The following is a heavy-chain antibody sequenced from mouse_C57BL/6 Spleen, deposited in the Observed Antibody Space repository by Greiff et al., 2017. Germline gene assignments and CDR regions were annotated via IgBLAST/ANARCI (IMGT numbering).Heavy chain of an antibody. D-gene: IGHD2-12*01. V-gene: IGHV1-53*01. CDR2: INPSNGGT. J-gene: IGHJ2*01. Sequence: QVQLQQPGTELVKPGASVKLSCKASGYTFTSYWMHWVKQRPGQGLEWIGNINPSNGGTNYNEKFKSRATLTVDKSSSTAYMQLSSLTSEDSAVYYCARESTYYRNYLDYWGQGTTLTVSS. CDR1: GYTFTSYW. CDR3: ARESTYYRNYLDY.